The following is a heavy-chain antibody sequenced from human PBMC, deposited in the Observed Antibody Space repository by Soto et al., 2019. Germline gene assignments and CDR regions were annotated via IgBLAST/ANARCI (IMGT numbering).Heavy chain of an antibody. CDR3: ARVSSGSYYPHFDY. CDR2: INAGNGNT. Sequence: ASVKVSCKASGYTFTSYAMHWVRQAPGQRLEWVGWINAGNGNTKYSQKFQGRVTITRDTSASTAYMELSSLRSEDTAVYYCARVSSGSYYPHFDYWGQGTLVTVSS. V-gene: IGHV1-3*01. CDR1: GYTFTSYA. D-gene: IGHD3-10*01. J-gene: IGHJ4*02.